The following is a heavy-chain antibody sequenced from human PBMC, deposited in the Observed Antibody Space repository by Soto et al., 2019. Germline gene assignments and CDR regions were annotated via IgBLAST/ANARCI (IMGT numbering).Heavy chain of an antibody. CDR3: AKDKSGIVVVVPWFDP. J-gene: IGHJ5*02. V-gene: IGHV3-30*18. CDR2: ISYDGSNK. Sequence: GGSLRLSCAASGFTFSSYGMHWVRQAPGKGLEWVAVISYDGSNKYYADSVKGRFTISRDNSKNTLYLQMNSLRAEDTAVYYCAKDKSGIVVVVPWFDPWGQGTLVTVSS. D-gene: IGHD2-15*01. CDR1: GFTFSSYG.